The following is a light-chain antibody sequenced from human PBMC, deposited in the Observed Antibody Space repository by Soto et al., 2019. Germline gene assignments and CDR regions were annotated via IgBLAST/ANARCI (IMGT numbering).Light chain of an antibody. Sequence: ENVLTQFPGTLSWSPGERATLSCRASQSVSSSYLAWYQQKPGQAPRLLTYGASSRPTGIPDRFSGSGSGTDFTLTISRLEPEDFAVYYCQQYGSSSTFGQGTRLENK. J-gene: IGKJ5*01. CDR3: QQYGSSST. CDR2: GAS. V-gene: IGKV3-20*01. CDR1: QSVSSSY.